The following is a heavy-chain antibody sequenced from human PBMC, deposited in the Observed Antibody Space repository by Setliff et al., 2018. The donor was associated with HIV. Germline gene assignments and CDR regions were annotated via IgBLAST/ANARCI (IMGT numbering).Heavy chain of an antibody. CDR3: AGYNRPRYSSTWALEF. D-gene: IGHD6-19*01. J-gene: IGHJ4*02. CDR1: GYNFTKYW. CDR2: IHPGGSDT. Sequence: PGESLKTSCEGSGYNFTKYWIAWVRQTPGKGLGWMGIIHPGGSDTRYSPSFEGQVIISVDKSISTAYLLWSGLKTSDTAIYYCAGYNRPRYSSTWALEFWGQGTRVTVSS. V-gene: IGHV5-51*01.